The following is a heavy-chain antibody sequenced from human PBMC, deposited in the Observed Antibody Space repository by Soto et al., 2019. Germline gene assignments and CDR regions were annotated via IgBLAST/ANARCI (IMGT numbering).Heavy chain of an antibody. CDR2: IYGSGST. CDR3: ARDEVAIFGY. D-gene: IGHD5-12*01. V-gene: IGHV4-61*01. Sequence: QVQLQESGPGLVRPSETLSLTCTVSGSSVTSGSHYWSWIRQPPGKGLEWIGYIYGSGSTNYNPSLRSRVTISVDTSKNQFSLKLTSVTAADTAVYYCARDEVAIFGYWGQGTMVTVSS. CDR1: GSSVTSGSHY. J-gene: IGHJ4*02.